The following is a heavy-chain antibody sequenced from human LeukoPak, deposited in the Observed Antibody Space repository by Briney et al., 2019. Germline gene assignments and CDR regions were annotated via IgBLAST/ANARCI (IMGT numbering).Heavy chain of an antibody. J-gene: IGHJ6*04. CDR2: IYYSGST. V-gene: IGHV4-39*07. CDR1: GGSISSSSYY. D-gene: IGHD5-24*01. CDR3: ARGLQRWLQLGLGMDV. Sequence: PSETLSLTCTVSGGSISSSSYYWGWIRQPPGKGLEWIGSIYYSGSTYYNPSLKSRVTISVDTSKNQFSLKLSSVTAADTAVYYCARGLQRWLQLGLGMDVWGKGTTVTVSS.